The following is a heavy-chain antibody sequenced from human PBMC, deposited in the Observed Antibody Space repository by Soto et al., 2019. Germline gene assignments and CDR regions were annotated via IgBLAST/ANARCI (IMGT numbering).Heavy chain of an antibody. CDR1: KFTFSSYW. D-gene: IGHD1-26*01. Sequence: EVQLVESGGGLVQPGGSLRLSCAASKFTFSSYWMHWVLQAPGQGLLWVSRINTDGTRTTYADSVKGRFTISRDNGQNTAFPQRDSLRAEDMAMYYCVRVSSGSYHLSYPGGQGTLVTVS. V-gene: IGHV3-74*01. CDR2: INTDGTRT. CDR3: VRVSSGSYHLSYP. J-gene: IGHJ5*02.